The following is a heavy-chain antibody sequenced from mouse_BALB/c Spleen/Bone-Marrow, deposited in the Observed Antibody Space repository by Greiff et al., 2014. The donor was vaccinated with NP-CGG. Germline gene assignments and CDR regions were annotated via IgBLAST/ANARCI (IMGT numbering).Heavy chain of an antibody. CDR1: GFAFSSYD. CDR3: ARHRYYFDY. J-gene: IGHJ2*01. Sequence: EVKLVESGGGLVKPGGSLKLSCAASGFAFSSYDMSWVRQTPEKRLEWVAYISSVGGSTYYPDTVKGRFTISRDNAKNTLYLQMSSLKSEGTAMYYCARHRYYFDYWGQGTTLTVSS. V-gene: IGHV5-12-1*01. CDR2: ISSVGGST.